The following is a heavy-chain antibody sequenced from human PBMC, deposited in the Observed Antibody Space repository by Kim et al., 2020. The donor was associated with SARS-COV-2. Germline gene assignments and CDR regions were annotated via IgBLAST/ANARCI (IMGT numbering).Heavy chain of an antibody. V-gene: IGHV3-48*02. CDR3: ARVGGNPYYYYGMDV. CDR1: GFTFSSYS. D-gene: IGHD2-15*01. J-gene: IGHJ6*02. CDR2: ISSSSSTI. Sequence: GGSLRLSCAASGFTFSSYSMNWVRQAPGKGLEWVSYISSSSSTIYYADSVKGRFTISRDNAKNSLYLQMNSLRDEDTAVYYCARVGGNPYYYYGMDVWGQGTTVTVSS.